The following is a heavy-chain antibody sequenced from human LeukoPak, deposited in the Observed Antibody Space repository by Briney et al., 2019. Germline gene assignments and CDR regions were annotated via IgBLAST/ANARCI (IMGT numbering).Heavy chain of an antibody. CDR3: ARRPRYNFGPHFDY. D-gene: IGHD5-18*01. Sequence: SGESLKISFQASGYSFTNYWIGWVRQMPGKGLEWMGIIYPGDSDTRYSPSFQGQVTISADKSISTAYLQWSSLKASDTAMYYCARRPRYNFGPHFDYWGQGTLVTVSS. J-gene: IGHJ4*02. CDR2: IYPGDSDT. V-gene: IGHV5-51*01. CDR1: GYSFTNYW.